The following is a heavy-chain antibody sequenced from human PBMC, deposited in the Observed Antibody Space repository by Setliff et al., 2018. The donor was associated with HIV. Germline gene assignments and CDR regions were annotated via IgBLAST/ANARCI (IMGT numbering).Heavy chain of an antibody. CDR2: VSNKGDT. CDR3: ARDPRYSSVWFRNGGVDY. Sequence: ASVKVSCKTSGYMFSSYGISWVRQAPGQGLEWMGWVSNKGDTDYVQKLQDRLTITTDTSTSTAYLELRDLRSEDTAVYYCARDPRYSSVWFRNGGVDYWGQGTLVTVSS. CDR1: GYMFSSYG. D-gene: IGHD6-19*01. J-gene: IGHJ4*02. V-gene: IGHV1-18*01.